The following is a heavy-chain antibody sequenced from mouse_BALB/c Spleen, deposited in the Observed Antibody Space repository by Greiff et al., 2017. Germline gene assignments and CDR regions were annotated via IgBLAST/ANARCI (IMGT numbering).Heavy chain of an antibody. V-gene: IGHV1S127*01. CDR3: ARRHDYDGYAMDY. CDR1: GYSFTSYW. D-gene: IGHD2-4*01. Sequence: QVHVKQSGPQLVRPGASVKISCKASGYSFTSYWMHWVKQRPGQGLEWIGMIDPSDSETRLNQKFKDKATLTVDKSSSTAYMQLSSPTSEDSAVYYCARRHDYDGYAMDYWGQGTSVTVSS. CDR2: IDPSDSET. J-gene: IGHJ4*01.